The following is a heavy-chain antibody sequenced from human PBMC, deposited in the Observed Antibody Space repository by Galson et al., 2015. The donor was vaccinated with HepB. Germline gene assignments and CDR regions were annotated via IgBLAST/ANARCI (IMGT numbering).Heavy chain of an antibody. D-gene: IGHD6-19*01. CDR2: ITPSGDNT. Sequence: SLRLSCAASGFTFRNYAMSWVRQAPGKGLEWVSAITPSGDNTYSADSVKGRFPISRDNSKNTLFLQKTGLTADDTAIYYCARVHPEYTGGWYRQALYYFDSWGQGTLVAVSS. J-gene: IGHJ4*02. CDR1: GFTFRNYA. V-gene: IGHV3-23*01. CDR3: ARVHPEYTGGWYRQALYYFDS.